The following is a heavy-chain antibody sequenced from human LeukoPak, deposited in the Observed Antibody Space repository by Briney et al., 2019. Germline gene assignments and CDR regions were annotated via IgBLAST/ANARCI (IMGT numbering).Heavy chain of an antibody. V-gene: IGHV3-11*01. Sequence: GGSLRLSCAASGFTFNAFFMGWIRQAPGEGLEWVSYISGSGTTIFYADSVRGRFTISRDNAKNSLFLQMNNLRAEDTAVYYCATDGAGFDTWGQGVLVTVSS. CDR2: ISGSGTTI. J-gene: IGHJ5*02. CDR1: GFTFNAFF. CDR3: ATDGAGFDT.